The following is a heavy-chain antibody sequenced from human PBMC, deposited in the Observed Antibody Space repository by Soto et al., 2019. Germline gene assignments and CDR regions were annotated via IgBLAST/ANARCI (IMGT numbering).Heavy chain of an antibody. V-gene: IGHV1-8*01. CDR1: AYTFTSYD. J-gene: IGHJ6*02. CDR2: MNPNSGNT. CDR3: ASRRGHYYYGMDV. D-gene: IGHD3-10*01. Sequence: SGEVSCRASAYTFTSYDINWVRQATGQGLEWMGWMNPNSGNTGYAQKFQGRVTMTRNTSISTAYMELSSLRSEDTAVYYCASRRGHYYYGMDVWGQGTTVTVSS.